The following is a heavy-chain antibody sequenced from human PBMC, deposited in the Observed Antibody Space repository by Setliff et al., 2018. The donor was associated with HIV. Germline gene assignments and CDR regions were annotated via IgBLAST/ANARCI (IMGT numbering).Heavy chain of an antibody. CDR3: ARLDRYCTNGVCFIAFDI. CDR1: GFIFRSLT. J-gene: IGHJ3*02. D-gene: IGHD2-8*01. V-gene: IGHV3-30-3*01. Sequence: GGSLRLSCAASGFIFRSLTMHWVRQAPGKGLEWVALISGDESQKLYADSVKGRFTISRDNAKNSLYLQMNSLRAEDTAVYYCARLDRYCTNGVCFIAFDIWGQGTMVTVSS. CDR2: ISGDESQK.